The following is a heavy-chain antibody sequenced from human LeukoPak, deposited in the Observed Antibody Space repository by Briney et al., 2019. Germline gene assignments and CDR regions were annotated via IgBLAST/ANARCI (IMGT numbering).Heavy chain of an antibody. CDR1: GYSFTSYW. CDR3: ARPSYGARDY. CDR2: IYPGDSDT. D-gene: IGHD4-17*01. J-gene: IGHJ4*02. Sequence: GESLKISCKGSGYSFTSYWIGWVRQMPGKGLEWMGIIYPGDSDTRYRPSFQGQVTISADKSISTTYLQWSSLRASDSAMYYCARPSYGARDYWGQGTLVTVSS. V-gene: IGHV5-51*01.